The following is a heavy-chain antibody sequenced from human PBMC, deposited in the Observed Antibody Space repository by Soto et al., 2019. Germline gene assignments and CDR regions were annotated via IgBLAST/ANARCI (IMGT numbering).Heavy chain of an antibody. CDR3: ATDYYDSSGYYYVGAFDY. J-gene: IGHJ4*02. CDR1: GYTLTELS. D-gene: IGHD3-22*01. V-gene: IGHV1-24*01. CDR2: FDPEDGET. Sequence: ASVKVSCKVSGYTLTELSMHWVRQAPGKGLEWMGGFDPEDGETIYAQKFQGRVTMTEDTSTDTAYMELSSLRSKDTAVYYCATDYYDSSGYYYVGAFDYWGQGTLVTVSS.